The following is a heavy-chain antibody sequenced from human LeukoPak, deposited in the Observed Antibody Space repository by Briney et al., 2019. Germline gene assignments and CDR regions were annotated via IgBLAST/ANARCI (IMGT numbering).Heavy chain of an antibody. CDR2: IKQDGSEE. CDR3: ARVGRSGWTVDY. Sequence: PGGSLRLSCAASGFTFSTSWMIWVRQAPGKGLEWVANIKQDGSEEYYVDSVKGRFSISRDNAKNSLHLQMNSLRAEDTAVYYCARVGRSGWTVDYWGQGTLVTVSS. J-gene: IGHJ4*02. V-gene: IGHV3-7*01. CDR1: GFTFSTSW. D-gene: IGHD6-19*01.